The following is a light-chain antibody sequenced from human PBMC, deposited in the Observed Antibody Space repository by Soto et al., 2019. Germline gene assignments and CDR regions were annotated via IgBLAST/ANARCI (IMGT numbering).Light chain of an antibody. V-gene: IGKV3-15*01. Sequence: EIVMTQSPATLSVSPGERATLSCRASQSVGSNLACYQQKPGQAPRLLIYGASTRAAGMPARFSGSGSGTEFTLTISSLQSEDFAVYYCQQYNNWPPWTFGQGTKVEIK. CDR1: QSVGSN. CDR3: QQYNNWPPWT. J-gene: IGKJ1*01. CDR2: GAS.